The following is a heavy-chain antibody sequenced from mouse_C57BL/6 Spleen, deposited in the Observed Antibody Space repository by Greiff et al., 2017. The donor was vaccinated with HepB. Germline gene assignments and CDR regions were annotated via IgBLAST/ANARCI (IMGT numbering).Heavy chain of an antibody. CDR2: IYPGDGDT. J-gene: IGHJ4*01. D-gene: IGHD1-1*01. CDR3: ARGRHYGAHDYAMDY. V-gene: IGHV1-82*01. Sequence: QVQLKQSGPELVKPGASVKISCKASGYAFSSSWMNWVKQRPGKGLEWIGRIYPGDGDTNYNGKFKGKATLTADKSSSTAYMQLSSLTSEDSAVYFGARGRHYGAHDYAMDYWGQGTSVTVSS. CDR1: GYAFSSSW.